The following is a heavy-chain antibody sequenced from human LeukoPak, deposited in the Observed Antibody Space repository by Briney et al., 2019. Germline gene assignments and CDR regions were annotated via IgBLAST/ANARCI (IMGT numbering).Heavy chain of an antibody. D-gene: IGHD2-8*01. V-gene: IGHV3-30-3*01. CDR2: ISYDGSNK. Sequence: GASVTVSCTASGGTFSSYAISWVRQAPGKGLEWVAVISYDGSNKYYADSVKGRFTISRDNSKNTLYLQMNSLRAEDTAVYYCARDRSNYCTNGVCYIFDYWGQGTLVTVSS. CDR3: ARDRSNYCTNGVCYIFDY. J-gene: IGHJ4*02. CDR1: GGTFSSYA.